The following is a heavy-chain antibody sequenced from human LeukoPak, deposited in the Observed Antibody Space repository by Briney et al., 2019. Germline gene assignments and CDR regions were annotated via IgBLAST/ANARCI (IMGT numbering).Heavy chain of an antibody. V-gene: IGHV3-72*01. CDR2: ARIKANTYTT. CDR1: GFTFSDHY. Sequence: QPGGSLRLSCAASGFTFSDHYMDWVRQAPGKGLEWVGRARIKANTYTTEYAASVKGRFTISRDDSKNSLYLQMNSLKTEDTAVYYCVRDRQLPGDRYYLDYWGQGTLVTVSS. CDR3: VRDRQLPGDRYYLDY. D-gene: IGHD2-2*01. J-gene: IGHJ4*02.